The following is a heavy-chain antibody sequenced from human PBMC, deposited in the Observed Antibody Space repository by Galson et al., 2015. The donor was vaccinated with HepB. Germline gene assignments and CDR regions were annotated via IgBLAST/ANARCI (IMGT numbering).Heavy chain of an antibody. CDR1: GYTFTTYH. CDR2: INPNGGSA. Sequence: SVKVSCKASGYTFTTYHMHWVRQAPGQGLEWMGIINPNGGSASCSPKFQGRATLTRDTSASTVYMELSSLKSDDTALYYCSTGGGYNWFDPWGQGTLVTVSS. J-gene: IGHJ5*02. CDR3: STGGGYNWFDP. D-gene: IGHD6-25*01. V-gene: IGHV1-46*01.